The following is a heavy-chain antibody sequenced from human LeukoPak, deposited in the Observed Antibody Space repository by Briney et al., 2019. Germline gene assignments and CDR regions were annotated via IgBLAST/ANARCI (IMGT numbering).Heavy chain of an antibody. V-gene: IGHV3-7*01. CDR1: GFTFSSYW. Sequence: GGPLSLSFAASGFTFSSYWMTWGRRAPGKGREWVANIKQDASERYYVDSVKGRFTISRDNAKNSLYLQMNSLRAEDTAVYYCATPTAGTWHFDYWGQGTLVTVSS. CDR3: ATPTAGTWHFDY. CDR2: IKQDASER. J-gene: IGHJ4*02. D-gene: IGHD1-1*01.